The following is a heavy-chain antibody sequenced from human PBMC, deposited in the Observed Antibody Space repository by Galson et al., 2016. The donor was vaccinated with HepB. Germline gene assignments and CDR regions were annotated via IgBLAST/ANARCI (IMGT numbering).Heavy chain of an antibody. CDR2: TVVGNGHT. CDR3: AAALYYHTLTGLSSGYYHYGSDV. Sequence: SVKVSCKASGFTFRNSAVQWVRQARGQRLEWIGGTVVGNGHTKYAQNFQERVSITRDMSTSTAYMELSSLRSEDTAVYFCAAALYYHTLTGLSSGYYHYGSDVWGHGTTVTVSS. J-gene: IGHJ6*02. D-gene: IGHD3-9*01. CDR1: GFTFRNSA. V-gene: IGHV1-58*01.